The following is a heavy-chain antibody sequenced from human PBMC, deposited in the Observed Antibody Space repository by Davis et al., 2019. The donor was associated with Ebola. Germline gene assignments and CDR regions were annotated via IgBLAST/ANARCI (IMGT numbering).Heavy chain of an antibody. CDR1: GFTVSSNY. CDR2: IYSGGST. CDR3: ARYSGSGSMDV. V-gene: IGHV3-53*01. D-gene: IGHD3-10*01. Sequence: GGSLRLSCAAFGFTVSSNYMSWVRQAPGKGLEWVSVIYSGGSTYYADSVKGRFTISRDNSKNTLYLQMNSLRDEDTAVYYCARYSGSGSMDVWGQGTTVTVSS. J-gene: IGHJ6*02.